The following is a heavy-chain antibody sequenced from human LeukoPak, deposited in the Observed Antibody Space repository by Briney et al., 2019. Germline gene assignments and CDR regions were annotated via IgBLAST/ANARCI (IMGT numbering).Heavy chain of an antibody. V-gene: IGHV1-2*02. J-gene: IGHJ4*02. Sequence: GASVKVSCKASGYTFTGYYMHWVRQAPGQGLEWMAGINPNSGGTNYAQKFQGRVTMTRDTSISTAYMELSRLRSDDTAVYYCASTLRNYYDSSGYFDYWGQGTLVTVSS. CDR1: GYTFTGYY. CDR2: INPNSGGT. D-gene: IGHD3-22*01. CDR3: ASTLRNYYDSSGYFDY.